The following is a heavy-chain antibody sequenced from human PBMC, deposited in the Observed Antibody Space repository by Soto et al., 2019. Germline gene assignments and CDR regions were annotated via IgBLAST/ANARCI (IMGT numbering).Heavy chain of an antibody. V-gene: IGHV3-9*01. Sequence: GGSLRLSCAASGFTFDDYAMHWVRQAPGKGLEWVSGISWNSGSIGYADSVKGRFTISRDNAKNSLYLQMNSLRAEDTALYYCAKDMGYSSSGYMDVWGKGTTVTVSS. J-gene: IGHJ6*03. D-gene: IGHD6-13*01. CDR2: ISWNSGSI. CDR1: GFTFDDYA. CDR3: AKDMGYSSSGYMDV.